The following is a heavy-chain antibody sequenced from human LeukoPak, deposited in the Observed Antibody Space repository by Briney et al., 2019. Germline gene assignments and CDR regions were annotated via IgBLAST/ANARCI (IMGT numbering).Heavy chain of an antibody. CDR1: GFTFSSYS. D-gene: IGHD3-22*01. Sequence: GGSLRLSCAASGFTFSSYSMNWVRQAPGKGLEWVSSISSSSSYIYYADSVKGRFTISRDNAKNSLYLQMNGLRAEDTAVYYCARDEASPSYYYDSSGGAFDIWGQGTMVTVSS. J-gene: IGHJ3*02. CDR2: ISSSSSYI. V-gene: IGHV3-21*01. CDR3: ARDEASPSYYYDSSGGAFDI.